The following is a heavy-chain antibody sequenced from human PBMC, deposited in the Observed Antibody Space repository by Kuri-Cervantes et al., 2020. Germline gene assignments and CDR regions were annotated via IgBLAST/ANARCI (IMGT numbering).Heavy chain of an antibody. CDR3: ARGRSNGGRLDY. J-gene: IGHJ4*02. CDR2: IKEDGSEKDGSEK. CDR1: GFTFSSYA. D-gene: IGHD2-8*01. Sequence: GESLKISCAASGFTFSSYAMSWVRQAPGKGLEWVANIKEDGSEKDGSEKYYVDSVKGRFTISRDNAKNSLFLQMNSLRAEDTAVYFCARGRSNGGRLDYWGQGTLVTVSS. V-gene: IGHV3-7*01.